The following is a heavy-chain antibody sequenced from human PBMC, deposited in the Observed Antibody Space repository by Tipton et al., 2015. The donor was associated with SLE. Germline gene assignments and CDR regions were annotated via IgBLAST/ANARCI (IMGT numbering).Heavy chain of an antibody. V-gene: IGHV4-38-2*01. J-gene: IGHJ4*02. CDR3: ARTNRGCFDY. D-gene: IGHD2-8*01. Sequence: TLSLTCPVSGYSIGSGYYWGWIRQSPGKGPEWIGTVHHSGSTDYNPSLKSRVTMSVDTSMNQFSLKLNSVTAADTAVYYCARTNRGCFDYWGQGTLVTVSS. CDR1: GYSIGSGYY. CDR2: VHHSGST.